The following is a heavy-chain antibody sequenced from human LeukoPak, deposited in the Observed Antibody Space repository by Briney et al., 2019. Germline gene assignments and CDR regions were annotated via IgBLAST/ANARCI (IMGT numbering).Heavy chain of an antibody. CDR1: GFTFDDYA. J-gene: IGHJ4*02. Sequence: GRSLRLSCAASGFTFDDYAMHWVRQAPGKGLEWVSGISWNSGSIGYADSVKGRFTISRDNAKNSLYLQMKSLRAEDTALYYCGKDVKFNRLNYFDYWGQGTLVTVSS. D-gene: IGHD6-25*01. CDR2: ISWNSGSI. CDR3: GKDVKFNRLNYFDY. V-gene: IGHV3-9*01.